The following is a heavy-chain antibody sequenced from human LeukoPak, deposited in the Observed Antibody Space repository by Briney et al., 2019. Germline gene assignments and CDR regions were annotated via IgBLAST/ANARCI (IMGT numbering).Heavy chain of an antibody. D-gene: IGHD2-15*01. CDR1: GGTFSSYA. V-gene: IGHV1-69*04. CDR2: IIPILGIA. J-gene: IGHJ5*02. CDR3: ARARYCSGGSCYGEDNWFDP. Sequence: SVKVSCKASGGTFSSYAIIWVRQAPGQGLEWMGRIIPILGIANYAQKFQGRVTITADKSTSTAYMELSSLRSEDTAVYYCARARYCSGGSCYGEDNWFDPWGQGTLVTVSS.